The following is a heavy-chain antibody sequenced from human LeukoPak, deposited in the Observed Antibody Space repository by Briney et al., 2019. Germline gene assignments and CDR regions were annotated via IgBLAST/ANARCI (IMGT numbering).Heavy chain of an antibody. V-gene: IGHV3-30*18. CDR3: AKETGSGSYYEYYFDY. J-gene: IGHJ4*02. D-gene: IGHD3-10*01. CDR2: ISYDGSNK. Sequence: PGGSLRLSCVASGFTFSTYGMHGVRQAPGKGLEWVAVISYDGSNKYYADSVKGRFTISRDNSKNTLYLQMNSLRAEDTAVYYCAKETGSGSYYEYYFDYWGQGTLVTVSS. CDR1: GFTFSTYG.